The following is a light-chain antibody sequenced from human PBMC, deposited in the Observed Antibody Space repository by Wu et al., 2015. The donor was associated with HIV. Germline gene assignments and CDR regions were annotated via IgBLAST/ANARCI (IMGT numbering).Light chain of an antibody. Sequence: EIVLTQSPGTLSLSPGERATLSCRASQSVNRNYLAWYQQKPGQAPRLLIYGASSRATGIPDRFSGSGSGTDFTLTISRLEPEDFAVYYCQQYGGAPFTFGGGTKMEI. CDR1: QSVNRNY. CDR3: QQYGGAPFT. V-gene: IGKV3-20*01. CDR2: GAS. J-gene: IGKJ4*01.